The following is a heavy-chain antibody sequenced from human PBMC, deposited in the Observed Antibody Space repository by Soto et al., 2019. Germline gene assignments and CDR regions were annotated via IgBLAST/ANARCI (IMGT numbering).Heavy chain of an antibody. CDR3: AKEITADACDS. V-gene: IGHV1-69*06. Sequence: PVKVSSEDSGGAIDSYSISWVRHAHRQGLEWMGGSIPIFGTANYAQKFQGRVTITADKSTSTAYMELSSLRSEDMAVYNGAKEITADACDSCGQGTMVTV. D-gene: IGHD6-13*01. CDR1: GGAIDSYS. CDR2: SIPIFGTA. J-gene: IGHJ3*01.